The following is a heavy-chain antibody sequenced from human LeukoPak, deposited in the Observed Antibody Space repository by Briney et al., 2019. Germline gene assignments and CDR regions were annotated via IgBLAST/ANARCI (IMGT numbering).Heavy chain of an antibody. CDR3: AKDGGLEHPYGMDV. V-gene: IGHV3-23*01. CDR1: GFTFSSYA. D-gene: IGHD3-16*01. J-gene: IGHJ6*04. Sequence: PGGSLRLSCAASGFTFSSYAMSWVRQAPGKGLEWVSAISGSGGSTYYADSVKGQFTISRDNSKNTLYLQMNSLRAEDTAVYYCAKDGGLEHPYGMDVWGKGTTVTVSS. CDR2: ISGSGGST.